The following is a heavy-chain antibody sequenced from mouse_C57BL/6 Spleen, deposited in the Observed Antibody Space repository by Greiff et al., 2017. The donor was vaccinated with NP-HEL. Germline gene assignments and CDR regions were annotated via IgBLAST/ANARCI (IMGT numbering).Heavy chain of an antibody. CDR1: GYAFSSYW. J-gene: IGHJ3*01. V-gene: IGHV1-80*01. D-gene: IGHD2-5*01. Sequence: VQLQQSGAELVKPGASVKISCKASGYAFSSYWMNWVKQRPGKGLEWIGQIYPGDGDTNYNGKFKGKATLTADKSSSTAYMQLSSLTSEDSAVYFCARYYSNPYPWFAYWGQGTLVTVSA. CDR3: ARYYSNPYPWFAY. CDR2: IYPGDGDT.